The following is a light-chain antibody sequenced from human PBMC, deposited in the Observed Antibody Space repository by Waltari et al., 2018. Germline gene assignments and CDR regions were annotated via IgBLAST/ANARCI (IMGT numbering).Light chain of an antibody. Sequence: SYELTQPHSVSVSTGQKASITCAGDKLGDKEACWEQQKPGQSPVLVSYQDSKRPSGTPEPVPGPNRGHTATLTISATHAIDEADYYCQAWDSSTALYVFGTGPKLTFL. CDR3: QAWDSSTALYV. J-gene: IGLJ1*01. V-gene: IGLV3-1*01. CDR2: QDS. CDR1: KLGDKE.